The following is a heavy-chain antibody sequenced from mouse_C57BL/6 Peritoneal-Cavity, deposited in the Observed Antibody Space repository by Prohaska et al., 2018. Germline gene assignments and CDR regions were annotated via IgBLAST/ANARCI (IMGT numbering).Heavy chain of an antibody. CDR1: GFSLTSHR. J-gene: IGHJ2*01. CDR3: ARNWYYFDY. CDR2: IWSGGST. V-gene: IGHV2-2*01. Sequence: QVQLKQSGPGLVQPSQSLSISCPASGFSLTSHRLHWVRQSPGKGLEWLVVIWSGGSTDYNAAFISRLSISKDKSKSQVFFKMNSLQADDTGIYYCARNWYYFDYWGQGTTLTVSS.